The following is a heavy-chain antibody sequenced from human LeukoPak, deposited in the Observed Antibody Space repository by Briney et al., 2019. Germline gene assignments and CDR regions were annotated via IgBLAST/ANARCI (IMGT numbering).Heavy chain of an antibody. J-gene: IGHJ5*02. Sequence: SETLSLTCTVSGASISSSSFYWGWIRQPPGKGLEWIGGIYYSGGTRYNPSLKSRLTISLDTSNNQFSLRLSSVTAADTAVYYCAKNGGGSLNWFDPWGQGSLVTVSS. CDR1: GASISSSSFY. CDR3: AKNGGGSLNWFDP. CDR2: IYYSGGT. V-gene: IGHV4-39*07. D-gene: IGHD1-26*01.